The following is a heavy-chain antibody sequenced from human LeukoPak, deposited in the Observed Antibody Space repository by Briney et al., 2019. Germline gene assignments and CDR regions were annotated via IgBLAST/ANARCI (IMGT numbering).Heavy chain of an antibody. CDR1: GFTFSYFG. V-gene: IGHV3-30*02. D-gene: IGHD2-2*01. Sequence: SGGSLRLSCVASGFTFSYFGMHWVRQAPGKGLEWVAFIRYDGSNEYYAESVKGRFTISRDNSKNTLYLQMNSLGVEDTAAYYCAKIEGKYQLANIPDSWGQGTLVTVSS. CDR3: AKIEGKYQLANIPDS. J-gene: IGHJ4*02. CDR2: IRYDGSNE.